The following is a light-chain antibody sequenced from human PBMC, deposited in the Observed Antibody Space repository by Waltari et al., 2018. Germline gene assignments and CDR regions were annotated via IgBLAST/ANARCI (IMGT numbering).Light chain of an antibody. CDR3: QSYDTSLGVV. J-gene: IGLJ2*01. V-gene: IGLV1-40*01. CDR1: WSNIGTGHA. CDR2: GVN. Sequence: QSVLTQPPSVSGAPGQRVPISCPGRWSNIGTGHAFPWYQQLPGKAPTLLVYGVNTRPPGVPDRFFGSKSGTSASLAIPGLQPEDEADYYCQSYDTSLGVVFGGGTKLTVL.